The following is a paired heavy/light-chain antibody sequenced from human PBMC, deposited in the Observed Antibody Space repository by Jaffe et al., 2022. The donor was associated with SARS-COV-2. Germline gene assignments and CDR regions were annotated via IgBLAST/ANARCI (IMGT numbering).Light chain of an antibody. V-gene: IGKV4-1*01. CDR2: WAS. J-gene: IGKJ1*01. Sequence: IVMTQSPDSLAVSLGERAAINCKSSQSVFYSSNNKNYLAWYQQKPGQPPKLLISWASTRESGVPDRFSGSGSGTDFTLTISSLQAEDVAVYYCQQYYNTWTFGQGTKVEIK. CDR1: QSVFYSSNNKNY. CDR3: QQYYNTWT.
Heavy chain of an antibody. V-gene: IGHV3-23*04. CDR1: GFAFSNSV. CDR2: ISNSPFNI. CDR3: AKFYSSADSFMAY. Sequence: EVQLVESGGGLVQPGGSLRLSCAASGFAFSNSVMSWVRQAPGKGLEWVSVISNSPFNIYYADSAKGRFTISSDNSKNTLFLQMNSLRAEDTAVYYCAKFYSSADSFMAYWGRGTLVTVSS. D-gene: IGHD3-22*01. J-gene: IGHJ4*02.